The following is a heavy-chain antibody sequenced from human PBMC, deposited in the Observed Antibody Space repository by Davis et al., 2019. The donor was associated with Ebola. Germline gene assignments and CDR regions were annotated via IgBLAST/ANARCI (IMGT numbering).Heavy chain of an antibody. V-gene: IGHV1-46*01. CDR2: INPSGGST. J-gene: IGHJ4*02. D-gene: IGHD3-16*01. CDR3: ARDLGGMITFGGVFDY. CDR1: GYTFTNYY. Sequence: AASVKVSCKASGYTFTNYYMHWVRQAPGQGLEWMGIINPSGGSTSYAQKFQGRVTMTRDTSTSTAYMELRSLRSDDTAVYYCARDLGGMITFGGVFDYWGQGTLVTVSS.